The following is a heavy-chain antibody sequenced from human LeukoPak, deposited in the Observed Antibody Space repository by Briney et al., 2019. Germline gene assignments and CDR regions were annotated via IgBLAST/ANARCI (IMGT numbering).Heavy chain of an antibody. D-gene: IGHD6-19*01. CDR1: GFTFSNAW. CDR2: IKSKTDGGTT. V-gene: IGHV3-15*05. Sequence: GGSLRLSCAASGFTFSNAWMSWVRQAPGKGLEWVGRIKSKTDGGTTDYAAPVKGRFTISRDDSKNTLYLQMNSLRAEDTAVYYCARDLKTSGWYGDFDYWGQGTLVTVSS. J-gene: IGHJ4*02. CDR3: ARDLKTSGWYGDFDY.